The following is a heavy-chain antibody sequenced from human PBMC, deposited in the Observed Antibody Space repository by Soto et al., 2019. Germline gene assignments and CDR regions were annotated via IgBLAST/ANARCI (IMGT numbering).Heavy chain of an antibody. CDR1: GGSISSYY. CDR2: IYYSGST. D-gene: IGHD6-19*01. J-gene: IGHJ4*02. V-gene: IGHV4-59*01. Sequence: QVQLQESGPGLVKPSETLSLTCTVSGGSISSYYWSWIRQPPGKGLEWIGYIYYSGSTNYNPSLKSRVTISVDTSKNQFSLKLSYVTAADTAVYYCARVDEAVANFDYWGQGTLVTVSS. CDR3: ARVDEAVANFDY.